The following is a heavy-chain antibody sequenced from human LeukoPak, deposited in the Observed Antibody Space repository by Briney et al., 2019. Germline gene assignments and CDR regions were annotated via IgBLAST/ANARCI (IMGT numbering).Heavy chain of an antibody. CDR2: FRGKAYGGTT. CDR1: GFTFGDFA. V-gene: IGHV3-49*03. Sequence: PGGSLRLSCTASGFTFGDFAMSGFARAQGKGLGWVGSFRGKAYGGTTEYAASVKGRFTISRDDSKSIAYLQMNSLKTEDTAVYYCTRDASYDYGDYGYFDYWGQGTLVTVSS. D-gene: IGHD4-17*01. CDR3: TRDASYDYGDYGYFDY. J-gene: IGHJ4*02.